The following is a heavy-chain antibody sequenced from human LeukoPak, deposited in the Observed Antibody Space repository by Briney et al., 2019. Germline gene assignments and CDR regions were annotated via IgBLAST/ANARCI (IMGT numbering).Heavy chain of an antibody. CDR3: ARESSSSWSKDY. D-gene: IGHD6-13*01. V-gene: IGHV1-2*02. Sequence: ASVKVSCKASGYTVTGYYMHWVRQAPGQGLEWMGWINPNSGGTNYAQKFQGRVTMTRDTSISTAYMELSRLRSDDTAVYYCARESSSSWSKDYWGQGTLVTVSS. J-gene: IGHJ4*02. CDR1: GYTVTGYY. CDR2: INPNSGGT.